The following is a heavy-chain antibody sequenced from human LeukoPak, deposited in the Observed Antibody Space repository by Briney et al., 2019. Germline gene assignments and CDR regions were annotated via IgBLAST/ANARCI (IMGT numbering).Heavy chain of an antibody. CDR1: GGSISSYY. V-gene: IGHV4-59*01. CDR2: IYYNGST. D-gene: IGHD3-9*01. J-gene: IGHJ4*02. CDR3: ARGLLRYFDRLRPIDY. Sequence: SETLSLTCTVSGGSISSYYWSWIRQPPGKGLEWIGYIYYNGSTNYSPSLKSRVTISVDTSKNQFSLKLSSVTAADTAVYYCARGLLRYFDRLRPIDYWGQGTLVTVSS.